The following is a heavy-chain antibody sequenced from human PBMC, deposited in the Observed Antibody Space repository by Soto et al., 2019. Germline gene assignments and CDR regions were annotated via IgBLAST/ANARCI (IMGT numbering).Heavy chain of an antibody. J-gene: IGHJ6*03. Sequence: GGSLRLSCAASGFTFSSYAMSWVRQAPGKGLEWVSAISGSGGSTYYADSVKGRFTISRDNSKNTLYLQMNSLRAEDTAVYYCAKVGTGGGNYYYYYMDVWGKGTTVTVSS. CDR3: AKVGTGGGNYYYYYMDV. CDR2: ISGSGGST. CDR1: GFTFSSYA. V-gene: IGHV3-23*01. D-gene: IGHD1-1*01.